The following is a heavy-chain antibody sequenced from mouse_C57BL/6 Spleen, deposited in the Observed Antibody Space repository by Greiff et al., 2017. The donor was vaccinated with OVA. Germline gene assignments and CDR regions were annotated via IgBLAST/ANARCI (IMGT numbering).Heavy chain of an antibody. CDR2: ISDGGSYT. CDR3: ASYNWPY. Sequence: EVQLQQSGGGLVKPGGSLKLSCAASGFTFSSYAMSWVRQTPEKRLEWVATISDGGSYTYYPDNVKGRFTISRDNAKNNLYLQMSHLKSEDTAMYYCASYNWPYWGQGTSVTVSS. D-gene: IGHD1-3*01. V-gene: IGHV5-4*01. CDR1: GFTFSSYA. J-gene: IGHJ4*01.